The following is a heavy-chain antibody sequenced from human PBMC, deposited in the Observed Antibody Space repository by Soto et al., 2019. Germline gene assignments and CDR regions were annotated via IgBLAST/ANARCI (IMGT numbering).Heavy chain of an antibody. CDR1: GGSFSGYY. CDR3: ARGQRITIFGGLKGYFDY. J-gene: IGHJ4*02. Sequence: SETLSLTCAVYGGSFSGYYWSWIRQPPGKGLEWIGEINHSGSTNYNPSLKSRVTISVDTSKNQFSLKLSSVTAADTAVYYCARGQRITIFGGLKGYFDYWGQGTLVTVSS. CDR2: INHSGST. V-gene: IGHV4-34*01. D-gene: IGHD3-3*01.